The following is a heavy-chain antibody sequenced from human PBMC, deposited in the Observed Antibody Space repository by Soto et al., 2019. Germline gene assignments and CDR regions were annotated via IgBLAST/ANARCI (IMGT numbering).Heavy chain of an antibody. CDR3: TRQIPQIVVVPAAIGSYMDV. V-gene: IGHV3-73*01. D-gene: IGHD2-2*02. CDR1: GFTFSGSA. J-gene: IGHJ6*03. CDR2: IRSKANSYAT. Sequence: GGSLRLSCAASGFTFSGSAMHWVRQASGKGLEWVGRIRSKANSYATAYAASVKGRFTISRDDSKNTAYLQMNSLKTEDTAVYYCTRQIPQIVVVPAAIGSYMDVWGKGTTVNVSS.